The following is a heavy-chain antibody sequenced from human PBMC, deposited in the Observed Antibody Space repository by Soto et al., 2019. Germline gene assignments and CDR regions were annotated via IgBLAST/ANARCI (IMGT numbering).Heavy chain of an antibody. J-gene: IGHJ4*02. V-gene: IGHV1-46*01. Sequence: QVQLVQSGAEVKKPGASVKVSCKASGYTFTSYYMHWVRQAPGQGLEWMGIINPSGGSTSYAQKFQGRVTMTRDTSTSTLYMELSSLRSEDTAVYYCARASGDDYSNFVVFDYWGQGTLVTVSS. CDR2: INPSGGST. D-gene: IGHD4-17*01. CDR1: GYTFTSYY. CDR3: ARASGDDYSNFVVFDY.